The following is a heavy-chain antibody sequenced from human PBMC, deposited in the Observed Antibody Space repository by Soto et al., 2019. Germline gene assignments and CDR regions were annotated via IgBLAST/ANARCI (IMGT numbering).Heavy chain of an antibody. CDR2: INHSGST. Sequence: VEGGCVCGYYGSRILKKTGKGLEWIGEINHSGSTNYNPSLKSRVTISVDTSKNQFSLKLSSVTAADTAVYYCATSGNYDILTGREGLYYFDYWGQGTLVTVSS. D-gene: IGHD3-9*01. J-gene: IGHJ4*02. CDR1: GGCVCGYY. V-gene: IGHV4-34*01. CDR3: ATSGNYDILTGREGLYYFDY.